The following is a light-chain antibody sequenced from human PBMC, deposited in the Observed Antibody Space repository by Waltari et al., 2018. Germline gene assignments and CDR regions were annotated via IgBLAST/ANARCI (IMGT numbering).Light chain of an antibody. V-gene: IGLV2-23*01. J-gene: IGLJ3*02. CDR3: CSFAGSNTWV. CDR2: EDT. CDR1: NRHVGGLDR. Sequence: QSALTQPASVSGSPGQSFTISCTGTNRHVGGLDRVSWYQQHPDKAPKVMNYEDTKRPSGVSYRFAGSKSGNTASLTISGLQAEDEADYYCCSFAGSNTWVFGGGTKLTVL.